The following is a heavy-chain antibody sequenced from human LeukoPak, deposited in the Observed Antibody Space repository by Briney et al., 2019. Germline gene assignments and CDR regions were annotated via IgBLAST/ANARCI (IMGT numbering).Heavy chain of an antibody. Sequence: ASVKVSCKASGYTFPAYGVSWVRQAPGQGLEWMGWISAYNGNTNYAQKLQGRVTMTTDTSTGTAYMELRSLRSDDTAVYYCVREGYYDSGGYPDYWGQGTLVTVSS. V-gene: IGHV1-18*01. CDR2: ISAYNGNT. J-gene: IGHJ4*02. CDR3: VREGYYDSGGYPDY. CDR1: GYTFPAYG. D-gene: IGHD3-22*01.